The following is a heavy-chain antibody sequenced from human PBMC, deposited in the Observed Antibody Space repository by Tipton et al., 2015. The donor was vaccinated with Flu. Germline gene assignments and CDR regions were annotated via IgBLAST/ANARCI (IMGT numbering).Heavy chain of an antibody. J-gene: IGHJ6*02. CDR2: ISNDGSKQ. V-gene: IGHV3-30*18. D-gene: IGHD3-9*01. CDR1: RFTFSTFG. Sequence: SLRLSCEASRFTFSTFGMYWVRQAPGKGLEGVAVISNDGSKQYYGDSVKGRFTISRDNSKSTLYLQMNSLRIEDTAVYYCAKDIDGSCLSGTCYFYVMDVWGQGTTVTVSS. CDR3: AKDIDGSCLSGTCYFYVMDV.